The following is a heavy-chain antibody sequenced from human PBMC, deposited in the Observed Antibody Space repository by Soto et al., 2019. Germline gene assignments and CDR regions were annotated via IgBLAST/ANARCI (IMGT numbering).Heavy chain of an antibody. V-gene: IGHV3-23*01. CDR2: ISGSGGST. CDR1: GFTFSSYA. Sequence: GGSLRLSCAASGFTFSSYAMSWVRQAPGKGLEWVSAISGSGGSTYYADSVKGRFTISRDNSKNTLYLQMNSLRAEDTAVYYCAPGIAAAGTLAYGMDVWGQGTTVTVS. J-gene: IGHJ6*02. CDR3: APGIAAAGTLAYGMDV. D-gene: IGHD6-13*01.